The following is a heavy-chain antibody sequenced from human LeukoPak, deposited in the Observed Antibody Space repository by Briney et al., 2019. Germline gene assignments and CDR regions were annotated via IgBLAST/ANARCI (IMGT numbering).Heavy chain of an antibody. CDR2: ISSSSSYI. Sequence: GGSLRLSCAASGFTFSSYGMNWVRQAPGKGLEWVSSISSSSSYIYYADSVKGRFTISRDNAKNSLYLQMNSLRAEDTAVYYCARERRGYSYVDYWGQGTLVTVSS. CDR3: ARERRGYSYVDY. D-gene: IGHD5-18*01. J-gene: IGHJ4*02. CDR1: GFTFSSYG. V-gene: IGHV3-21*01.